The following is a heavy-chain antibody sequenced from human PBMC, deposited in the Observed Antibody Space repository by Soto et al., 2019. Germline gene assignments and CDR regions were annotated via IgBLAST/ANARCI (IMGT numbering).Heavy chain of an antibody. CDR2: ISGYNGNT. CDR3: ERTYCTTGECYSTLFDF. J-gene: IGHJ4*02. D-gene: IGHD2-8*01. Sequence: QIQLVQSGGEVRKPGASVKVSCKASGCTFTNYGLSWVRQAPGQGLEWMGWISGYNGNTNYAQRFQGRVTMTTDTSTSTAYMELRSLRPDDTAVFYCERTYCTTGECYSTLFDFWGQGTLVTVSS. V-gene: IGHV1-18*01. CDR1: GCTFTNYG.